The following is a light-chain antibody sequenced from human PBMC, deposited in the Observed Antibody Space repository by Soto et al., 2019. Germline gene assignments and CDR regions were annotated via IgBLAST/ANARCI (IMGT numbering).Light chain of an antibody. J-gene: IGKJ4*01. CDR2: DAS. CDR3: QHYKTWPLA. Sequence: EIVMTQSPATLSVSPGEGATLSCRPSQSVDKDLAWYRQKPGQAPSLLVYDASTRATGVPARFSGSGSGTEFTLTISGLQSEDFAIYYCQHYKTWPLAFGGGTKVDIK. V-gene: IGKV3-15*01. CDR1: QSVDKD.